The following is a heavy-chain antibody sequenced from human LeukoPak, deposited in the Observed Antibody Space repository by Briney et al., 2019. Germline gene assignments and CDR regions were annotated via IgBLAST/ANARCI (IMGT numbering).Heavy chain of an antibody. CDR1: GLTFKDYD. V-gene: IGHV3-13*01. Sequence: PGGSLRLSCVVSGLTFKDYDIHWVRQTTGKGLEWVSAIGSGGYTYYADSVQGRFTISREDAETSLSLQMNNLRAEDTAVYYCVRQPDSGRYGFDHWGQGTLVTVSS. J-gene: IGHJ4*02. D-gene: IGHD6-19*01. CDR3: VRQPDSGRYGFDH. CDR2: IGSGGYT.